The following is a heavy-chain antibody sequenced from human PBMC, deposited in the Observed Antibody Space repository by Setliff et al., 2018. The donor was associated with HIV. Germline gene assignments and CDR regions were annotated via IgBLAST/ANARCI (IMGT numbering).Heavy chain of an antibody. V-gene: IGHV4-38-2*01. CDR1: GYSISSGYY. D-gene: IGHD6-19*01. Sequence: PSETLSLTCAVSGYSISSGYYWGWIRQPPGKGLEWIGSIYHSGNTYYNPSLKSRVTISVDTSKNQFSLKLTSVTAADTAVYYCARHEPYSSGWSVDYWGQGTLVTVSS. CDR2: IYHSGNT. J-gene: IGHJ4*02. CDR3: ARHEPYSSGWSVDY.